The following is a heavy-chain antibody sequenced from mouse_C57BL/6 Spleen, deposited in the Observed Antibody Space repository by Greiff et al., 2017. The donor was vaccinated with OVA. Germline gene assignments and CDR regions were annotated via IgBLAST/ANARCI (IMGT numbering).Heavy chain of an antibody. CDR3: ARQGYYDYDYFDY. J-gene: IGHJ2*01. V-gene: IGHV5-12*01. Sequence: DVMLVESGGGLVQPGGSLKLSCAASGFTFSDYYMYWVRQTPEKRLEWVAYISNGGGSTYYPDTVKGRFTISRDNTKNTLYLQMSRLKSEDTAMYYCARQGYYDYDYFDYWGQGTTLTVSS. CDR2: ISNGGGST. D-gene: IGHD2-4*01. CDR1: GFTFSDYY.